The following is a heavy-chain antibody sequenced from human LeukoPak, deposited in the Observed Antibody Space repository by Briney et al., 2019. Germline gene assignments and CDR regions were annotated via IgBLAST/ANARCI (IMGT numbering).Heavy chain of an antibody. V-gene: IGHV1-8*01. CDR1: GYTFTSYD. CDR2: MNPNSGNT. CDR3: ARHRLWFGEFSVDP. J-gene: IGHJ5*02. Sequence: VSVKVSCKASGYTFTSYDINWVRQATGQGLEWMGWMNPNSGNTGYAQKFQGRVTMTRNTSISTAYMELSSLRSEDTAVYYCARHRLWFGEFSVDPWGQGTLVTVSS. D-gene: IGHD3-10*01.